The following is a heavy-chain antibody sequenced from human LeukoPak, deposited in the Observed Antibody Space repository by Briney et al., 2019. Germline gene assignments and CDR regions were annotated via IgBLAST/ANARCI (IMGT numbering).Heavy chain of an antibody. V-gene: IGHV3-53*01. CDR1: GFTVTSNY. CDR3: AREVRGYYFDY. J-gene: IGHJ4*02. CDR2: ISSGGNT. D-gene: IGHD5-12*01. Sequence: GGSLRLSCAASGFTVTSNYMTWVRQAPGKGLEWVSVISSGGNTYYADSVKVRFTISRDNSKNTVYLQMNGLRAEDTAVYYCAREVRGYYFDYWGQGTLVTASS.